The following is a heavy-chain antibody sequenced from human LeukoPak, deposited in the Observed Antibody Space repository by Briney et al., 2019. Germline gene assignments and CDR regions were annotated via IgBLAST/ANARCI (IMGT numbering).Heavy chain of an antibody. CDR3: ARGREFGELDDMDV. Sequence: GGSLRLSCAASGFTFSSYGMHWVRQAPGKGQEWVAFIRYDGSNKYYADSVKGRFTISRDNSKNTLYLQMNSLRAEDMAVYYCARGREFGELDDMDVWGKGTTVTISS. V-gene: IGHV3-30*02. CDR1: GFTFSSYG. J-gene: IGHJ6*03. CDR2: IRYDGSNK. D-gene: IGHD3-10*01.